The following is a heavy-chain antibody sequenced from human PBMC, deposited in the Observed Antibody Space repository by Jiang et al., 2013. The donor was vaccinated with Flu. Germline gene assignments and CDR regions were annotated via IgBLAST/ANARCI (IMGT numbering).Heavy chain of an antibody. D-gene: IGHD1-26*01. V-gene: IGHV4-59*12. CDR2: IYYGGNT. CDR3: ARGVVGATAFAY. Sequence: GLVKPSETLSLTCTVSGGSISTYYWSWIRQPPGKGLEWIGYIYYGGNTNYNPSLRSRVTMSVDTSENQFSLRLNSVTAADTAVYYCARGVVGATAFAYWGQGTLVTVSS. J-gene: IGHJ4*02. CDR1: GGSISTYY.